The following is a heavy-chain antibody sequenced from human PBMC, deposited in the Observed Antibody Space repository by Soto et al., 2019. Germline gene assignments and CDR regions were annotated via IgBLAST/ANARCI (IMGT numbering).Heavy chain of an antibody. CDR3: AREPYYDFWSGYLYDYYGMDV. Sequence: KPSETLSLTCTVSGGSISSGGYYWSWIRQHPGKGLEWIGYIYYSGSTYYNPSLKSRVTISVDTSKNQFSLKLSSVTAADTAVYYCAREPYYDFWSGYLYDYYGMDVWGQGTTVTVSS. CDR1: GGSISSGGYY. J-gene: IGHJ6*02. CDR2: IYYSGST. D-gene: IGHD3-3*01. V-gene: IGHV4-31*03.